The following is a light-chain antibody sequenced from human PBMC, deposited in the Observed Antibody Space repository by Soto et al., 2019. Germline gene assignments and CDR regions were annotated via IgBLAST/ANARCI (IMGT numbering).Light chain of an antibody. CDR3: QQFNNYLWT. CDR1: QGISSA. CDR2: DAS. J-gene: IGKJ1*01. Sequence: AIQLTQSPSSLSASVGVRVTITCRASQGISSALAWYQQKPGKAPKLLIYDASSLESGVPSRFSGSGSGTDFTLTISSLQPEDFATYYCQQFNNYLWTFGQGTKVEIK. V-gene: IGKV1D-13*01.